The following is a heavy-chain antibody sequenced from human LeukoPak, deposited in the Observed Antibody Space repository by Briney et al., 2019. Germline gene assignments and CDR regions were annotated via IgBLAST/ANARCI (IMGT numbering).Heavy chain of an antibody. D-gene: IGHD3-16*02. CDR3: ARWAGDYVWGSYRSYYFDY. V-gene: IGHV4-4*02. CDR2: IYHSGST. J-gene: IGHJ4*02. CDR1: GGSISSSNW. Sequence: SETLSLTCAVSGGSISSSNWWSWVRQPPGKGLEWIGEIYHSGSTNYNPSLKSRVTISVDKSKNQFSLKLSSVTAADTAVYYCARWAGDYVWGSYRSYYFDYWGQGTLVTVSS.